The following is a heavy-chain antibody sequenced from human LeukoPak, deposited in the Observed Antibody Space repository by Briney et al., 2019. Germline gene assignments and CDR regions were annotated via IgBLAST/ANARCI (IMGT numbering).Heavy chain of an antibody. V-gene: IGHV4-39*07. CDR3: ARVYSSTWSQTYYFDY. Sequence: PSETLSLTCTVSGGSITNSIYCWGWVRQPPGKGLEWIGSVHYSGSTYYNSSLKSRVTISSDTPKNQFSLKLSSVTAADTAVYYCARVYSSTWSQTYYFDYWGQGTLVTVSS. CDR2: VHYSGST. D-gene: IGHD6-13*01. CDR1: GGSITNSIYC. J-gene: IGHJ4*02.